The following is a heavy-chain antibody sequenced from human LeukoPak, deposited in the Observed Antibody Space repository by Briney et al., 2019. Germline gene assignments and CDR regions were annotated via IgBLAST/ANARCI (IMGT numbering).Heavy chain of an antibody. D-gene: IGHD5-12*01. V-gene: IGHV4-59*11. CDR3: AREVVATYYYYGMDV. J-gene: IGHJ6*02. CDR1: GGSISSHY. CDR2: IYYSGST. Sequence: SETLSLTCIVSGGSISSHYWSWIRQPPGKGLEYIGYIYYSGSTDYNPSLKSRVTMSVDTSKNQFSLKLSSVTAADTAVYYCAREVVATYYYYGMDVWGQGTAVTVSS.